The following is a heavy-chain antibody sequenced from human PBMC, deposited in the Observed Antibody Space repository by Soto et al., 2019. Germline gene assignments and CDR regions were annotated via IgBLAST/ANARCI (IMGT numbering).Heavy chain of an antibody. CDR1: GYIFIGYY. CDR2: INPNSGGT. Sequence: ASVKVSCKASGYIFIGYYMHWVRQAPGQGLEWMGWINPNSGGTNYAQNFQGRVTMTRDTSISTVYMELSSLRSDDTAVYYCARDPYDFWSGSPLRGMDVWGQGTTVTVSS. D-gene: IGHD3-3*01. V-gene: IGHV1-2*02. J-gene: IGHJ6*02. CDR3: ARDPYDFWSGSPLRGMDV.